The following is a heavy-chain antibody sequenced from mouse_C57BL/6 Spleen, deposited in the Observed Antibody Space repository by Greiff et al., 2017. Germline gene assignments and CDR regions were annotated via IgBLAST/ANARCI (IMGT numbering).Heavy chain of an antibody. V-gene: IGHV1-80*01. CDR1: GYAFSSYW. J-gene: IGHJ3*01. CDR2: IYPGDGDT. Sequence: VKLMESGAELVKPGASVKISCKASGYAFSSYWMNWVKQRPGKGLEWIGQIYPGDGDTNYNGKFKGKATLTADKSSSTAYMQLSSLTSEDSAVYFCARSDYGSSYGFAYWGQGTLVTVSA. CDR3: ARSDYGSSYGFAY. D-gene: IGHD1-1*01.